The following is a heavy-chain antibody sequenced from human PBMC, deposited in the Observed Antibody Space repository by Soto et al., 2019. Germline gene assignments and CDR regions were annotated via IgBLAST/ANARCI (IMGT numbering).Heavy chain of an antibody. V-gene: IGHV1-8*02. D-gene: IGHD6-13*01. CDR3: ARMASAGTLNWFDP. CDR2: MNPGSGKT. Sequence: QVQLVQSGAEVKEPGASVRVSCKASGYTFSNFDISWVRQAAGQGLEWLGWMNPGSGKTGYASKFQGRVAMTRDASTGTSHLELSSLTSDDTAVFYCARMASAGTLNWFDPWGQGTLVTVSS. J-gene: IGHJ5*02. CDR1: GYTFSNFD.